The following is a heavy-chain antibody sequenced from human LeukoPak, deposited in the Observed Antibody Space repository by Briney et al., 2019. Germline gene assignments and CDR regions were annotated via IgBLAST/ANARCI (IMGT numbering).Heavy chain of an antibody. CDR2: ISANNGYT. J-gene: IGHJ5*02. Sequence: DSVKVSCKASGYTFTSNGVTWVRQAPGQGLEWMGWISANNGYTNYAQKFQDRVTLTTDTSTSTAYMELRSLRSDDTAVYYCARGNSASEIYHYSNWFDPWGQGTLVTASS. CDR3: ARGNSASEIYHYSNWFDP. CDR1: GYTFTSNG. D-gene: IGHD4-23*01. V-gene: IGHV1-18*04.